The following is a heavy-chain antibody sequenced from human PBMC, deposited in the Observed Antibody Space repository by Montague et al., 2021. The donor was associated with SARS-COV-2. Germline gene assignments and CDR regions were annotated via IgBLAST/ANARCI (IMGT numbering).Heavy chain of an antibody. V-gene: IGHV4-30-2*01. CDR1: GGSISSGGYS. J-gene: IGHJ6*02. CDR3: ARGSMVRGGKVYYGVDV. CDR2: IYHSGXT. D-gene: IGHD3-10*01. Sequence: TLSLTCAVSGGSISSGGYSWNWIRQPPGKGLEWIGYIYHSGXTXYXXXXKXRGTISLDSSKNQFSLNLTSVTAADTAVYYCARGSMVRGGKVYYGVDVWGQGTTVTVSS.